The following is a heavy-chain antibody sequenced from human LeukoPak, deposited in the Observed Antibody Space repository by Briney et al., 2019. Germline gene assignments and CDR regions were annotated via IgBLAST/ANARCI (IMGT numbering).Heavy chain of an antibody. D-gene: IGHD1-1*01. CDR3: SWELDVSFGRRLEH. Sequence: GGSLRLSCAVSGFNFNDAWMSWVRQAPGKGLEWVGRLKSRGSGGTADYSAPVKGRFTVSRDDSQNTLYLQMNSLKIEDTAVYFCSWELDVSFGRRLEHWGQGTLVTVAS. CDR1: GFNFNDAW. V-gene: IGHV3-15*01. J-gene: IGHJ5*02. CDR2: LKSRGSGGTA.